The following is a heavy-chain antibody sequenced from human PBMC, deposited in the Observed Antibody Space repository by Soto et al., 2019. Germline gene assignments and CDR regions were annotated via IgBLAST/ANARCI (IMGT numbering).Heavy chain of an antibody. J-gene: IGHJ4*02. Sequence: ASVKVSCKASGGTFSSYTISWVRQAPGQGLEWMGRIIPILGIANYAQKFQGRVTITADKSTSTAYMELSSLRSEDTAVYYCANCHLLHDDYFDYWGQGALVTVSA. V-gene: IGHV1-69*02. CDR1: GGTFSSYT. CDR2: IIPILGIA. D-gene: IGHD2-21*02. CDR3: ANCHLLHDDYFDY.